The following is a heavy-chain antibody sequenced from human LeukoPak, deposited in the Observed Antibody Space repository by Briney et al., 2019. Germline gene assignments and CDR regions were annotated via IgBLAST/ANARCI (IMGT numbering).Heavy chain of an antibody. V-gene: IGHV4-59*01. Sequence: PSETLSLTCTVSGGSISSYYWSWIRQPPGKGLEWIGYIYYSGSTNYNSSLKSRVTILVDMSKNQFSLKLSSVTAADTAVYYCARVTGYMIGDFFDSWGQGTLVTVSS. D-gene: IGHD3-22*01. CDR1: GGSISSYY. CDR3: ARVTGYMIGDFFDS. CDR2: IYYSGST. J-gene: IGHJ4*02.